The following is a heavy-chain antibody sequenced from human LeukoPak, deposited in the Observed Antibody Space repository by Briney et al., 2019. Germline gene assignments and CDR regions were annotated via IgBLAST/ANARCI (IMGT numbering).Heavy chain of an antibody. J-gene: IGHJ5*02. CDR1: GFTVSSNC. Sequence: GGSLRLSCAASGFTVSSNCMSWVRQAPGKGLEWVSVIYSGGSTYYAGSVKGRFTISRDNSKNTVYLQMNSLRAEDTAVYYCARDPWLDPWGQGTLVTVSS. CDR3: ARDPWLDP. CDR2: IYSGGST. V-gene: IGHV3-53*01.